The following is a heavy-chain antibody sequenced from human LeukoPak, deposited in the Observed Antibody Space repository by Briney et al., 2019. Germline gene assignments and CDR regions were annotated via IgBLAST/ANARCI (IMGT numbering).Heavy chain of an antibody. J-gene: IGHJ4*02. CDR1: GGSITRGTNF. Sequence: SDTLSLPCTVSGGSITRGTNFWPWVPQPAGRGLEWYGRIYNRGGTDYNPSLTSRITISLDTSKNQFPLKLNSMTPADTAVYYCARNAPEGLDYWGQGTLVTVSS. CDR2: IYNRGGT. CDR3: ARNAPEGLDY. V-gene: IGHV4-61*02. D-gene: IGHD2-2*01.